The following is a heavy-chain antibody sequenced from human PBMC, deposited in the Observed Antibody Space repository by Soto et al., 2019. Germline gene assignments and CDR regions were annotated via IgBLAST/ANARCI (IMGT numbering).Heavy chain of an antibody. CDR2: VSHDGRNT. CDR1: GFTFSDYA. D-gene: IGHD6-19*01. J-gene: IGHJ4*02. V-gene: IGHV3-30*18. Sequence: VQLVESGGGVVQPGRSLPLSCAASGFTFSDYAMHWVRQAPGKGLEWVAVVSHDGRNTHYADSVKGRFTISRDSSKNTDSLEMTSLRAEDTAVYYCAKGGRQWLVTSDFTYWGQGALVTVSS. CDR3: AKGGRQWLVTSDFTY.